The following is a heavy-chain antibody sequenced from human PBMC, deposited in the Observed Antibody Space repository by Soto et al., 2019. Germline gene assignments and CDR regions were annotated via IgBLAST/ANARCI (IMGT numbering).Heavy chain of an antibody. CDR3: AHRINGDFVGPGFTFDS. V-gene: IGHV2-5*02. CDR1: GFSLSSSGVG. D-gene: IGHD4-17*01. J-gene: IGHJ3*02. CDR2: IYWDDDE. Sequence: QITLKESGPTLVKPTQTLTLTCTFSGFSLSSSGVGVGWIRQPPGKALEWLALIYWDDDERYSPSLTSRLTITKDTSKNQVVLTMTNMDPVDTATYYCAHRINGDFVGPGFTFDSWGQGTMVTVSS.